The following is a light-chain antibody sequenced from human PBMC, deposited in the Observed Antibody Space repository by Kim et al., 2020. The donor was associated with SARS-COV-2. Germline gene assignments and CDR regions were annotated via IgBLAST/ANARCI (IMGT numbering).Light chain of an antibody. J-gene: IGKJ1*01. CDR1: QSVSSNY. Sequence: SPSESATLTCRAIQSVSSNYLAWYQQKPGQAPRLLIYGASSRATGIPDRFSGSGSGTDFTLTITRLEPEDFAVYYCQQYSSSPATFGQGTKVDIK. CDR3: QQYSSSPAT. CDR2: GAS. V-gene: IGKV3-20*01.